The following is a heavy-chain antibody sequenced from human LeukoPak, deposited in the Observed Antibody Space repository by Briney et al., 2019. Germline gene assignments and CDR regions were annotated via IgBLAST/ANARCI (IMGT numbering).Heavy chain of an antibody. V-gene: IGHV1-24*01. CDR3: ATPRGDDSSGYYFVFDY. J-gene: IGHJ4*02. D-gene: IGHD3-22*01. Sequence: ASVKVSCKVSGNTLTELSMHWVRQAPGKGLEWMGGFDPEDGETIYAQKFQGRVTMTEDTSTDTAYMELSSLRSEDTAVYYCATPRGDDSSGYYFVFDYWGQGTLVTVSS. CDR1: GNTLTELS. CDR2: FDPEDGET.